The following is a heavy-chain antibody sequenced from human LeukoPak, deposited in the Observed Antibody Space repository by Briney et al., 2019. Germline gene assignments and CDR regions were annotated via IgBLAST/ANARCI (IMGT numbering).Heavy chain of an antibody. CDR2: MNPNSGNA. V-gene: IGHV1-8*01. J-gene: IGHJ4*02. D-gene: IGHD5-18*01. CDR3: AREYSYGYGVIFDY. Sequence: ASVKVSCKASGYTFTSYDINWVRQATGQGLEWMGWMNPNSGNAGYAQKFQGRVTMTRNTSISTAYMELSSLRSEDTAVYYCAREYSYGYGVIFDYWGQGTLVTVSS. CDR1: GYTFTSYD.